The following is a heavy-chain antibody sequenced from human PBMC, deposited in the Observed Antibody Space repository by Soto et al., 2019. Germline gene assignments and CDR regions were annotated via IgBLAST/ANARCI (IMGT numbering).Heavy chain of an antibody. J-gene: IGHJ5*02. CDR1: GGAISNWY. Sequence: SEALSPTYSRSGGAISNWYWILMPQPPGKGLEWIGYIYYSGSTNYNPSLKSRVTISVDTAKNQFSLKLSSVTAADTAVYYCARAPGYSGNWFDPWGQGTLVTVS. CDR3: ARAPGYSGNWFDP. D-gene: IGHD1-26*01. CDR2: IYYSGST. V-gene: IGHV4-59*01.